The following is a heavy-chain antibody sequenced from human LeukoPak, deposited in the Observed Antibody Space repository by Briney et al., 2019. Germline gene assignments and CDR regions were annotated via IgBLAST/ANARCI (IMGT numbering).Heavy chain of an antibody. D-gene: IGHD4-23*01. CDR1: GFTFTGHY. J-gene: IGHJ4*02. Sequence: GASVKVSCKASGFTFTGHYIHWVRQAPGQGLEWIGYISPDSEFTSSPQKFQGRVAMTRDTSMSTAYMELSSLASDDTAMYYCVREGNEVLTKNFDHWGQGALVTVSS. CDR2: ISPDSEFT. CDR3: VREGNEVLTKNFDH. V-gene: IGHV1-2*02.